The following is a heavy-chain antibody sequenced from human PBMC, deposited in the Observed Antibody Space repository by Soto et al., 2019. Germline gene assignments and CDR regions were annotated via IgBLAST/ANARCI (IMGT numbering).Heavy chain of an antibody. CDR2: ISGSGGST. J-gene: IGHJ4*02. CDR3: AKSHYDILTGYNPYYFDY. V-gene: IGHV3-23*01. D-gene: IGHD3-9*01. CDR1: GFTFSSYA. Sequence: PGGSLRLSCAAPGFTFSSYAMSWVRQAPGKWLEWVSAISGSGGSTYYADSVKGRFTISRDNSKNTLYLQMNSLRAEDTAVYYCAKSHYDILTGYNPYYFDYWGQGTLVTVSS.